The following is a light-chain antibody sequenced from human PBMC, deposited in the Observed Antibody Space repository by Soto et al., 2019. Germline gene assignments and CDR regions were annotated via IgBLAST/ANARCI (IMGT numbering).Light chain of an antibody. CDR3: QQYGSSPRT. CDR2: GAS. CDR1: QSVSSSY. V-gene: IGKV3-20*01. Sequence: EIVLTQSPGTLSLSPGERATLSCRASQSVSSSYLAWYQQKPGQAPRLLIYGASSWATGIPDRFSGSGSGTDFTLTISRLEPEDFAVYYCQQYGSSPRTFGLGTKVDIK. J-gene: IGKJ1*01.